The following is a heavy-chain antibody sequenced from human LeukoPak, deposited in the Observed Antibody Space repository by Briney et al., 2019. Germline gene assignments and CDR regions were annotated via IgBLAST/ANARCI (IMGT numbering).Heavy chain of an antibody. D-gene: IGHD2-2*01. J-gene: IGHJ4*02. CDR2: IYYSGST. Sequence: PSQTLSLTCTVSGDSIISSAYYWSWIRQPPGKRLECLGYIYYSGSTYYNPSLKSRVTISLNTSKNQFSLKLSSVTAADTAVYYCARGGEYCSSTSCYGRFDYWGQGTLVTVSS. CDR3: ARGGEYCSSTSCYGRFDY. V-gene: IGHV4-30-4*08. CDR1: GDSIISSAYY.